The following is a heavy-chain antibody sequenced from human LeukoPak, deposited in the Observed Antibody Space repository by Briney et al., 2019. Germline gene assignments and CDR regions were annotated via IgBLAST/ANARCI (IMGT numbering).Heavy chain of an antibody. CDR3: AREAGPYYFDY. J-gene: IGHJ4*02. D-gene: IGHD6-19*01. Sequence: GGSLRLSCAASGFTISSYWMSWVRQAPGKGLEWVANIKQDGSEKYYVDSVKGRLTISRDNAKNSLYLQMNSLRAEDTAVYYCAREAGPYYFDYWGQGTLVTVSS. CDR1: GFTISSYW. V-gene: IGHV3-7*01. CDR2: IKQDGSEK.